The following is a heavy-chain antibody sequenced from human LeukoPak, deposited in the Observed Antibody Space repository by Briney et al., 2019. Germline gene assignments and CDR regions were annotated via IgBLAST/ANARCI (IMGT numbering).Heavy chain of an antibody. CDR1: GFTFSSCG. CDR2: ISYDGSNK. D-gene: IGHD1-1*01. J-gene: IGHJ4*02. CDR3: ARDYWRSIDH. Sequence: GRSLRLSCAASGFTFSSCGMHWVRQAPGKGLEWVAVISYDGSNKYYADSVKGRFTISRDNARNSLYLEMNSLRAEDTAVYYCARDYWRSIDHWGQGTLVTVSS. V-gene: IGHV3-30*03.